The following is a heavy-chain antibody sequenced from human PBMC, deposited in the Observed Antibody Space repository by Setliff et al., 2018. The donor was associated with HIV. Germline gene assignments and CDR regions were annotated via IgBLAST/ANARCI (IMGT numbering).Heavy chain of an antibody. CDR3: ARVSCSSWDYYYMDV. CDR1: GGSFSGYY. D-gene: IGHD6-13*01. Sequence: SETLSLTCAVYGGSFSGYYWSWIRQAPGKGLEWIGEINHKKRTNYNPSLKSRVTISVDTSKNQFSLKLRSVTAADTAVYYCARVSCSSWDYYYMDVWDKGTTVTVSS. J-gene: IGHJ6*03. V-gene: IGHV4-34*01. CDR2: INHKKRT.